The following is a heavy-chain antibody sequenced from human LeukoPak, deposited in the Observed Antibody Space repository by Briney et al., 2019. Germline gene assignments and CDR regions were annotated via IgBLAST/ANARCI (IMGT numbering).Heavy chain of an antibody. D-gene: IGHD2-2*01. CDR3: ARVFPAEGYFDY. CDR2: INHSGST. V-gene: IGHV4-34*01. CDR1: GVSFSGYY. J-gene: IGHJ4*02. Sequence: SPSETLSLTCAVYGVSFSGYYWSWIRQPPGKGLEWIGEINHSGSTNYNPSLKSRVTISVDTSKNQFSLKLSSVTAADTAVYYCARVFPAEGYFDYWGQGTLVTVSS.